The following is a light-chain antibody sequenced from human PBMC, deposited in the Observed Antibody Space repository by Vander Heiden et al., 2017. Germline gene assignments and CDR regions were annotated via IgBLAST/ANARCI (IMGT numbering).Light chain of an antibody. CDR3: QQYYSTPWT. Sequence: DIVMIQSPASLAASLGESATINCKSSQSVLYSSNNKNYVAWYQQKPGQAPKLLIYWASTRESGVLDRFSGSGSGTDFTLTISSLQAEDVAVYYCQQYYSTPWTFGQGTKVEIK. CDR2: WAS. V-gene: IGKV4-1*01. CDR1: QSVLYSSNNKNY. J-gene: IGKJ1*01.